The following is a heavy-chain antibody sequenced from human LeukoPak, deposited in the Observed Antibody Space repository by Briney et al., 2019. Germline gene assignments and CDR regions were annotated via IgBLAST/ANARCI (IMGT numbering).Heavy chain of an antibody. V-gene: IGHV3-48*03. CDR1: GFTFSSYE. CDR3: ARDEGAFDI. CDR2: ISSSGSTI. J-gene: IGHJ3*02. Sequence: GGSLRLSCAASGFTFSSYEMHWVRQAPGKGLEWVSYISSSGSTIYYADSVKGRFTISRDNAKNSLYLQMNSMRAEDTAVYYCARDEGAFDIWGQGTMVTVSS.